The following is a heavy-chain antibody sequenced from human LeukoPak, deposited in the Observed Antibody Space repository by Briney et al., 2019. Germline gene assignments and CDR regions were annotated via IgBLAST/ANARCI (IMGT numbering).Heavy chain of an antibody. D-gene: IGHD6-13*01. CDR2: ISGSGGST. CDR1: GFTFSSYA. V-gene: IGHV3-23*01. CDR3: AKETPTQSSSWYVRTGNY. J-gene: IGHJ4*02. Sequence: GGSLRLSCAASGFTFSSYAMSWVRQAPGKGLEWVSAISGSGGSTYYADSVKGRFTISRDNSKNTLYLQMNSLRAEDTAVYYCAKETPTQSSSWYVRTGNYWGQGTLVTVSS.